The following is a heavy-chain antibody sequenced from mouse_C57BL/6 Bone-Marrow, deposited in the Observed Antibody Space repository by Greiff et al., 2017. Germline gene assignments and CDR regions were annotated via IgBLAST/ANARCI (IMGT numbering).Heavy chain of an antibody. D-gene: IGHD2-14*01. J-gene: IGHJ4*01. CDR1: GFSLTSYA. CDR3: DRNTSTTSYEAMDD. Sequence: VQLEESGPGLVAPSQSLSITCTVSGFSLTSYAISWVRQPPGTGLEWLGVIWTGGGTNYNSALKSRLSISQDTSKSQVFLKMNSLQPDDTARNDSDRNTSTTSYEAMDDWGKGTTVTVSS. V-gene: IGHV2-9-1*01. CDR2: IWTGGGT.